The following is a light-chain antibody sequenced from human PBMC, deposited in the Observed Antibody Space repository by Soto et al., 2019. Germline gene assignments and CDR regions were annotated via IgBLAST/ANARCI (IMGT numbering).Light chain of an antibody. Sequence: QSALTQAASVSGSPEQSITISCVGTSSDIGGYNFVSWYQQHPGKAPKLMIFEVNKRPSGVSNRFSGSKSGNTASLTISGLQAEDEADYFCCSYTTSTTNVFGTGTKLTVL. V-gene: IGLV2-14*01. J-gene: IGLJ1*01. CDR2: EVN. CDR1: SSDIGGYNF. CDR3: CSYTTSTTNV.